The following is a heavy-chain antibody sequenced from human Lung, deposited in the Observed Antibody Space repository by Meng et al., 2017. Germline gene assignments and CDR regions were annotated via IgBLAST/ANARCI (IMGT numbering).Heavy chain of an antibody. CDR2: IYHSGST. D-gene: IGHD3-10*01. J-gene: IGHJ5*02. V-gene: IGHV4-4*02. CDR1: GGSISSSNW. Sequence: VQAEAWGPGLVKPSGTLSLTCAVSGGSISSSNWWSWVRQPPGKGLEWIGEIYHSGSTNYNPSLKSRVTISVDKSKNQFSLKLSSVTAADTAVYYCAKGSITMVRGVSVFDPWGQGTLVTASS. CDR3: AKGSITMVRGVSVFDP.